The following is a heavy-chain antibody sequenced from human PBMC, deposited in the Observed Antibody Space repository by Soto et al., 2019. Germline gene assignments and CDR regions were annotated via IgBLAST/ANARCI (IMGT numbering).Heavy chain of an antibody. J-gene: IGHJ4*02. CDR3: ARGLYYYDSSGYSQAQEFDY. D-gene: IGHD3-22*01. CDR1: GFTFSSYA. CDR2: ISYDGSNK. V-gene: IGHV3-30-3*01. Sequence: PGGSLRLSCAASGFTFSSYAMHWVRQAPGKGLEWVAVISYDGSNKYYADSVKGRFTISRDNSKNTLYLQMNSLRAEDTAVYYCARGLYYYDSSGYSQAQEFDYWGQGTLVTVSS.